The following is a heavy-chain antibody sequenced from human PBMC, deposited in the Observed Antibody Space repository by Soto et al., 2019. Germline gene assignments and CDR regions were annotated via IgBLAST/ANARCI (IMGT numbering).Heavy chain of an antibody. V-gene: IGHV4-34*01. CDR1: GGSFSGYY. J-gene: IGHJ6*02. D-gene: IGHD3-3*01. Sequence: SETLSLTCAVYGGSFSGYYWSWIRQPPGKGLEWIGEINHSGSTNYNPSLKSRVTISVDTSKNQFSLKLSSVTSADTAVYYCARISITIFGVVISAPYYYGMDVWGQGTTVTVSS. CDR2: INHSGST. CDR3: ARISITIFGVVISAPYYYGMDV.